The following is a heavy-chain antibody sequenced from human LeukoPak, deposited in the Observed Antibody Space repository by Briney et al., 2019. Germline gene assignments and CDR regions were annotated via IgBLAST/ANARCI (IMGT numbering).Heavy chain of an antibody. CDR1: GGTFSSYA. CDR3: ASQYYYDSSGYYYVGSLDY. CDR2: IIPIFGTA. V-gene: IGHV1-69*05. J-gene: IGHJ4*02. D-gene: IGHD3-22*01. Sequence: ASVKVSCKASGGTFSSYAISWVRQAPGQGLGWMGGIIPIFGTANYAQKFQGRVTITTDESTSTAYMELSSLRSEDTAVYYCASQYYYDSSGYYYVGSLDYWGQGTLVTVSS.